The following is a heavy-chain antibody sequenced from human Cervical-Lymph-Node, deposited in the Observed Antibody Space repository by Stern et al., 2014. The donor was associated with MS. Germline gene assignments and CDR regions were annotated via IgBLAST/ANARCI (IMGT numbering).Heavy chain of an antibody. CDR1: GLTFSSYS. D-gene: IGHD3-10*01. Sequence: VQLVESGGGLVQPGGSLRLSCAASGLTFSSYSMNWVRQAPGKGLEWVSYISRGSSTTSYADSVKGRFTISTDNAKNSLYLQMNSLRDEDTAVYYCARIRDGSGNYGAFDIWGQGTMVTVSS. CDR3: ARIRDGSGNYGAFDI. J-gene: IGHJ3*02. V-gene: IGHV3-48*02. CDR2: ISRGSSTT.